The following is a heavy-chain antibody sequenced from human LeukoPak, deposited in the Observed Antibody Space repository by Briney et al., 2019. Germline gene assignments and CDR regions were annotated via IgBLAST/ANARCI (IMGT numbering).Heavy chain of an antibody. V-gene: IGHV3-7*01. D-gene: IGHD3-10*01. Sequence: GGSLRLSCAASGFTFSNYWMSWVRQAPGKGLEWVAIIKPDGSEKYYVDSVKGRFTISRDNSKNTLYLQMNSLRAEDTAVYYCARDPRISGWYFDLWGRGTLVTVSS. CDR1: GFTFSNYW. CDR3: ARDPRISGWYFDL. CDR2: IKPDGSEK. J-gene: IGHJ2*01.